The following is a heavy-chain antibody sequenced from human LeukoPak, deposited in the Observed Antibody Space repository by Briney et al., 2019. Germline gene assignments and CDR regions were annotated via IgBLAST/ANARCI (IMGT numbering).Heavy chain of an antibody. V-gene: IGHV4-30-4*01. Sequence: PSQTLSLTCTVSGGSIRGDDYFWNWIRQTPEKGLEWIGYIYSSGSTYYNPSVKSRVTISVDTSNNQFSLKLRSVTAADTAVYFCARSTYYYVRSAFFFPDYFDYWGQGTLVTVSS. D-gene: IGHD3-22*01. J-gene: IGHJ4*02. CDR2: IYSSGST. CDR3: ARSTYYYVRSAFFFPDYFDY. CDR1: GGSIRGDDYF.